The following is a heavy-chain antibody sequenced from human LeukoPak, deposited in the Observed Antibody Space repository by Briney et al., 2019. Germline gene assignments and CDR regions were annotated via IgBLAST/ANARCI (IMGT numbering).Heavy chain of an antibody. CDR1: GFTFSSYA. V-gene: IGHV1-69*01. J-gene: IGHJ4*02. Sequence: GGSLRLSCAASGFTFSSYAISWVRQAPGQGLEWMGGIIPIFVTANYAQKFQGRVTITADESTSTAYMELSSLRSEDTAVYYCARGIPYYYDSSGYHPPDYWGQGTLVTVSS. CDR3: ARGIPYYYDSSGYHPPDY. D-gene: IGHD3-22*01. CDR2: IIPIFVTA.